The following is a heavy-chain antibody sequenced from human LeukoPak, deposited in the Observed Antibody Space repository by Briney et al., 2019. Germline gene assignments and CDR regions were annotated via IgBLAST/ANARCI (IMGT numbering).Heavy chain of an antibody. D-gene: IGHD2-15*01. CDR2: IIGSGDTI. J-gene: IGHJ6*03. Sequence: GGSLRLSCAASGFTFSSYAMNWVRQAPGKGLEWIAYIIGSGDTIYYADSVKGRFTISRDNAKNSLFLQMNSLRAEDTAVYYCARVLRYCSGGNCYSGGLGYMDVWGKGTTVTISS. CDR1: GFTFSSYA. CDR3: ARVLRYCSGGNCYSGGLGYMDV. V-gene: IGHV3-48*04.